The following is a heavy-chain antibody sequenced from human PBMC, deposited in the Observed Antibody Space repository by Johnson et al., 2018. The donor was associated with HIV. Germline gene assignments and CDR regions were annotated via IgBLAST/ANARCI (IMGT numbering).Heavy chain of an antibody. CDR1: GFTFDDHG. CDR3: ARGVGGAGDDAFDI. J-gene: IGHJ3*02. V-gene: IGHV3-20*04. CDR2: INWNGGSK. Sequence: MLLVESGGGLVQPGRSLRLSCAASGFTFDDHGMSWVRQGSGKGLEWVSGINWNGGSKGYGDSVKGRFTISRNNVQNSMLLQMNSLRAEDTALYYCARGVGGAGDDAFDIWGQGTMVTVSS. D-gene: IGHD6-19*01.